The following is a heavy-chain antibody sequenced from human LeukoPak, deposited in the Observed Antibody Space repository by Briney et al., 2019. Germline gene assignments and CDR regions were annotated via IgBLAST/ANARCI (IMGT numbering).Heavy chain of an antibody. CDR2: IGGRDGST. J-gene: IGHJ4*02. D-gene: IGHD3-10*01. Sequence: QPGGSLRLSCAASGHYWMHWVRQAPGKGLEWVSAIGGRDGSTYYADSVKGRFTISRDNSKNTLYVQMNSLRAEDTAVYYCAKGHYYGSGSLDYWGQGTLVTVSS. CDR1: GHYW. V-gene: IGHV3-23*01. CDR3: AKGHYYGSGSLDY.